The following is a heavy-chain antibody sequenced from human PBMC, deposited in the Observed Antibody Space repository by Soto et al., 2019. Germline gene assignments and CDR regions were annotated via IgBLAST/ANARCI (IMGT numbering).Heavy chain of an antibody. CDR3: ARDREYSRSSGYYYYGMYF. Sequence: ASVKVSCKASGYTFTRYYMHWVRQAPGQGLEWMGIINPNGGGTSYAQKFQGWVTMTRDTSMSTAYMELSRLRSDDTAVYYCARDREYSRSSGYYYYGMYFWGRGTTDTGSS. D-gene: IGHD6-6*01. V-gene: IGHV1-46*01. CDR2: INPNGGGT. J-gene: IGHJ6*02. CDR1: GYTFTRYY.